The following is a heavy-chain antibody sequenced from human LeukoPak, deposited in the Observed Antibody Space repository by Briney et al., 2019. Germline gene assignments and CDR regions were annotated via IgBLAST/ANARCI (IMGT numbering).Heavy chain of an antibody. CDR2: IYHSGST. J-gene: IGHJ5*02. CDR3: ARDTDIVVVPAVKYNWFDP. Sequence: ASETLSLTCTVSGYSISSGYYWGWIRQPPGKGLEWIGSIYHSGSTYYNPSLKSRVTISVDTSKNQLSLKLSSVTAADTAVYYCARDTDIVVVPAVKYNWFDPWGQGTLVTVSS. V-gene: IGHV4-38-2*02. D-gene: IGHD2-2*01. CDR1: GYSISSGYY.